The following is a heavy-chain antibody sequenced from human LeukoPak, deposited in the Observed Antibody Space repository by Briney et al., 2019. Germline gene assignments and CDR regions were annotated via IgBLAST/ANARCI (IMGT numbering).Heavy chain of an antibody. V-gene: IGHV3-7*01. J-gene: IGHJ4*02. D-gene: IGHD3-22*01. CDR2: IKEDGTEK. CDR3: AREVVLSTSAWFEY. Sequence: GGSLRLSCAVSGFTLSSYWMSCVRQARGKGLEWVANIKEDGTEKYYQDSVKGRFTISRDNAKNSLYLQMNSLRAEDTAVYYCAREVVLSTSAWFEYWGQGTLVTVSS. CDR1: GFTLSSYW.